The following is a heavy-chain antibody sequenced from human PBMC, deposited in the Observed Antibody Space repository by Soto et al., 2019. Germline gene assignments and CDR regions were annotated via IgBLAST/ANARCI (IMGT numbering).Heavy chain of an antibody. CDR2: ISAYSGNT. V-gene: IGHV1-18*01. Sequence: GASVKVSCKASGYTFTSYGISWVRQAPGQGLEWMGWISAYSGNTSYAQKFQGRVTMTTNTSISTAYMELSSLRSEDTAVYYCARGLSDNWFDPWGQGTLVTVSS. D-gene: IGHD3-16*01. J-gene: IGHJ5*02. CDR1: GYTFTSYG. CDR3: ARGLSDNWFDP.